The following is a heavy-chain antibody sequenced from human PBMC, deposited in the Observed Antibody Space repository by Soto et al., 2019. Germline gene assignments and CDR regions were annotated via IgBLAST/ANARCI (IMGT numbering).Heavy chain of an antibody. J-gene: IGHJ4*02. CDR2: IVPSFNTS. D-gene: IGHD6-13*01. CDR3: ATQQQLTTCEL. CDR1: GGTFNNYA. V-gene: IGHV1-69*06. Sequence: QVQLVHSGAEVKKPGSSVNVSCKASGGTFNNYAISWVRPAPGHGLEWMGGIVPSFNTSHFAEKFQGRLTLPADKSTSSAFMGLIGLRYDDTAVYFCATQQQLTTCELWGQGTLVSVYS.